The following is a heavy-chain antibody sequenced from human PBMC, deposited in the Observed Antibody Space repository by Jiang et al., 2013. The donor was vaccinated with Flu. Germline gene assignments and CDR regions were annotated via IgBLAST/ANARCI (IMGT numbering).Heavy chain of an antibody. CDR2: ISAYNGNT. V-gene: IGHV1-18*01. Sequence: GAEVKKPGASVKVSCKASGYTFTSYGISWVRQAPGQGLEWMGWISAYNGNTNYAQKLQGRVTMTTDTSTSTAYMELRSLRSDDTAVYYCARDVAGYSYGYDAFDIWAKGQWSPSLQ. J-gene: IGHJ3*02. CDR3: ARDVAGYSYGYDAFDI. CDR1: GYTFTSYG. D-gene: IGHD5-18*01.